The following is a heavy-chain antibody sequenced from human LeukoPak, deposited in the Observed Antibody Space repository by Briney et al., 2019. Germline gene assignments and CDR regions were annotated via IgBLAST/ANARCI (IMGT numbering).Heavy chain of an antibody. V-gene: IGHV4-61*02. CDR2: IYTSGST. J-gene: IGHJ6*03. CDR1: GGSIRSSSYY. D-gene: IGHD3-10*01. CDR3: ARELGTAYYGSGNYHYNALYYYLDV. Sequence: SETLSLTCTVSGGSIRSSSYYWNWIRQPAGKGLEWIGRIYTSGSTEYNPSLKSRVTISVDTSKNQFSLKLTSVTAADTAVYYCARELGTAYYGSGNYHYNALYYYLDVWGKGTTVTISS.